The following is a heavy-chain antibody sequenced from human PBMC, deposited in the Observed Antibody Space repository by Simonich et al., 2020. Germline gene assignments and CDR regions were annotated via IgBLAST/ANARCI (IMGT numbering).Heavy chain of an antibody. CDR1: GLTFDDYA. CDR2: ISWSSGSI. D-gene: IGHD2-15*01. J-gene: IGHJ4*02. Sequence: EVQLVESGGGLLQPGRSLRLSCAASGLTFDDYAMHWVRQATGKGRERVSCISWSSGSIGYADSVKGRFTISRDNAKNSLYLQMNSLRAEDTALYYCAKDMGYCSGGSCYYFDYWGQGTLVTVSS. V-gene: IGHV3-9*01. CDR3: AKDMGYCSGGSCYYFDY.